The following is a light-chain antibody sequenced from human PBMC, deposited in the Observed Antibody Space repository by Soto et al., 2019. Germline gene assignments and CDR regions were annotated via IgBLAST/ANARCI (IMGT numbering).Light chain of an antibody. CDR1: SSDVGYYDY. J-gene: IGLJ1*01. V-gene: IGLV2-8*01. CDR2: EVT. CDR3: SSYAGSKNFV. Sequence: QCLLTQPPSASGFPGQSFTISCTGTSSDVGYYDYVSWYQQHPGKAPKLVIYEVTKRPSGVPDRVSASKSGNTASLTVSGLRAEDEADYYRSSYAGSKNFVLGSGTKVTV.